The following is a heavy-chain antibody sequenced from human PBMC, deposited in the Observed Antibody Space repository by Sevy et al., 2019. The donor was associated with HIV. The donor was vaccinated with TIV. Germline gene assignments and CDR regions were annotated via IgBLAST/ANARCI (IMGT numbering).Heavy chain of an antibody. CDR3: ARESRQLVVLYYFDY. D-gene: IGHD6-13*01. V-gene: IGHV3-30-3*01. CDR1: GFTFSSYA. Sequence: GSLRLSCAASGFTFSSYAMHWVRQAPGKGLEWVAVISYDGSNKYYADSVKGRFTISRDNSKNTLYLQMNSLRAEDTAVYYCARESRQLVVLYYFDYWGQGTLVTVSS. CDR2: ISYDGSNK. J-gene: IGHJ4*02.